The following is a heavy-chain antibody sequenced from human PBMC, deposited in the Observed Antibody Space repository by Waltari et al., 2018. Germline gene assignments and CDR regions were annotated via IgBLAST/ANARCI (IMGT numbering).Heavy chain of an antibody. CDR2: IYHSGRT. CDR3: ARVGEQWLVDDAFDI. J-gene: IGHJ3*02. D-gene: IGHD6-19*01. CDR1: GYSISSGYY. Sequence: QVQLQESGPGLVKPSETLSLTCTVSGYSISSGYYWGWIRQPPGKGLEWIGSIYHSGRTYYNPALKSRVTISVHTSKNQFSLKLSSVTAADTAVYYCARVGEQWLVDDAFDIWGQGTMVTVSS. V-gene: IGHV4-38-2*02.